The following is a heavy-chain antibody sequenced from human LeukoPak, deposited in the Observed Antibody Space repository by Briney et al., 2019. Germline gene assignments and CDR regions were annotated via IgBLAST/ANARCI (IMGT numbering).Heavy chain of an antibody. V-gene: IGHV1-2*02. CDR1: GCTFTDYY. D-gene: IGHD3-3*01. CDR2: INPNSGGT. CDR3: ARLIRDFWSGYLDY. Sequence: ASVKVSCKTSGCTFTDYYMHWVRQAPGQGLEWMGWINPNSGGTNYAQKFQGRDTMTRDTSISTAYMELSRLRSDDTAVYYCARLIRDFWSGYLDYWGQGTLVTVSS. J-gene: IGHJ4*02.